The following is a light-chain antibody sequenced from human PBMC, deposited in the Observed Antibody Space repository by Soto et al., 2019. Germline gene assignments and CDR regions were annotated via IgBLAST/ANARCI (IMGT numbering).Light chain of an antibody. V-gene: IGLV2-8*01. CDR3: GSYGGSRV. CDR1: SSDVGGNKY. J-gene: IGLJ2*01. CDR2: EVS. Sequence: QSVLTQPPSASGSPGQSVAISCTGTSSDVGGNKYVSWYQQHPGKAPKLLIYEVSKRASGVPDRFSGSKSGNTASLTVSGLQAEDEADYYCGSYGGSRVFGGGTKVTVL.